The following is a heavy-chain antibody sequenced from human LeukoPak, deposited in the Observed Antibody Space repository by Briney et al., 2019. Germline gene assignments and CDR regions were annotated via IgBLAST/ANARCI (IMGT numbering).Heavy chain of an antibody. CDR2: IYYSGST. Sequence: SETLSLTCTVSGGSISTYYWSWIRQPPGKGLEWIGYIYYSGSTSYNPSLKSRVTISVDTSKNQFSLKLSSVTAADTAVYYCARGWGFGELRPVDYWGQGTLVTVSS. D-gene: IGHD3-10*01. CDR1: GGSISTYY. CDR3: ARGWGFGELRPVDY. J-gene: IGHJ4*02. V-gene: IGHV4-59*12.